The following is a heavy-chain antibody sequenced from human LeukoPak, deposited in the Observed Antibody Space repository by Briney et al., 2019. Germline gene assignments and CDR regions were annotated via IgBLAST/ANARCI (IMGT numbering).Heavy chain of an antibody. CDR3: AREGIAAAGRLNWFDP. J-gene: IGHJ5*02. CDR2: IIPIFGTP. CDR1: GGTFNRDA. D-gene: IGHD6-13*01. Sequence: SVKVSCKASGGTFNRDAISWVRQAPGQGLEWMGGIIPIFGTPNYAQKFQGRVTITADKSTSTAYMELSSLRSDDTAVYYCAREGIAAAGRLNWFDPWGQGTLVTVSS. V-gene: IGHV1-69*06.